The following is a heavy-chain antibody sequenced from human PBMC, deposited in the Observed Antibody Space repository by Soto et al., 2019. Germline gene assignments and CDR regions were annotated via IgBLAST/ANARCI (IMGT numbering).Heavy chain of an antibody. Sequence: GAPVEVSCKASGYTFTRYYMHWGRQAPGQGLEWMGIINPSGGSTTYAQKFQGRVTMTRDTSTSTVYMELSSLRSEDTAVYYCARVSSWSCFDYWGQGTLVTVSS. D-gene: IGHD6-13*01. CDR3: ARVSSWSCFDY. V-gene: IGHV1-46*01. J-gene: IGHJ4*02. CDR1: GYTFTRYY. CDR2: INPSGGST.